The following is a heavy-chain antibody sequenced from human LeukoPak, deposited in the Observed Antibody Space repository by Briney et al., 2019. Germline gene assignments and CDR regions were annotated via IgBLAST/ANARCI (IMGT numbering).Heavy chain of an antibody. V-gene: IGHV3-23*01. D-gene: IGHD2/OR15-2a*01. J-gene: IGHJ6*03. CDR3: AKGFSDHYYYYMDV. CDR2: ISGSGVGT. CDR1: GFTFSSYA. Sequence: GGSLRLSCAASGFTFSSYAMTWVRQAPGQGLEWVSGISGSGVGTYYADSVKGRFTISRDNSKNTLYLQMNSLGAEDTAVYYCAKGFSDHYYYYMDVWGKGTTVTVSS.